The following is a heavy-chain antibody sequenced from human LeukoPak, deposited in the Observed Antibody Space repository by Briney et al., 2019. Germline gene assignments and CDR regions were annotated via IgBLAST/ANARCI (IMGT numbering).Heavy chain of an antibody. J-gene: IGHJ5*02. CDR1: GYIFTGYY. CDR3: ARRKGLTTSGVCWFDP. CDR2: INPNSGGT. V-gene: IGHV1-2*02. Sequence: ASVKVSCKASGYIFTGYYMHWVRQAPGQGLEWMGWINPNSGGTNYAQKFQGRVTMTRDTSISTAYMELSRLRSDDTAVYYCARRKGLTTSGVCWFDPWGQGTLVTVSS. D-gene: IGHD4-17*01.